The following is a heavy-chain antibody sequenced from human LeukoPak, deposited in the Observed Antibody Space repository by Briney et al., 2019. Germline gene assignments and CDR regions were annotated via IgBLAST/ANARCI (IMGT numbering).Heavy chain of an antibody. V-gene: IGHV4-39*02. J-gene: IGHJ4*02. Sequence: SETLSLTCTVSDGSISSSSYYWAWIRQPPEKGLEWIASLYYSGRIYYNPSLESRVTISLDTSKNQFSLKLSSVTAADTAVYFCAREGSGSHYPSHFDYWGQGTLVTVSS. CDR1: DGSISSSSYY. CDR2: LYYSGRI. CDR3: AREGSGSHYPSHFDY. D-gene: IGHD3-10*01.